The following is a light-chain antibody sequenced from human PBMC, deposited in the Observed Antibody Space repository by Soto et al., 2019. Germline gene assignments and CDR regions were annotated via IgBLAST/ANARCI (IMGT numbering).Light chain of an antibody. J-gene: IGKJ1*01. CDR2: VAS. CDR3: QQYDRSSWT. CDR1: QTVSSSY. V-gene: IGKV3-20*01. Sequence: EIVMTQSPATLSVSPGERATLSCRASQTVSSSYLAWYQQIPGQAPRLPIYVASSRATGIPDRFSGSGSGADFTLTISRLEPEDFAVYYCQQYDRSSWTFGQGTKV.